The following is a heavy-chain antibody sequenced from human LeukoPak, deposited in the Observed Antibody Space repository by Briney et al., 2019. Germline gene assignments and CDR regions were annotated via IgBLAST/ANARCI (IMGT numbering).Heavy chain of an antibody. V-gene: IGHV2-70*04. J-gene: IGHJ4*02. CDR1: GFSLSTSGMR. CDR2: IDWDDDK. CDR3: ARSYYYDSSLYFDY. Sequence: SGPALVRPTQTLTLTCTFSGFSLSTSGMRVSWIRQPPGNALEWLARIDWDDDKFYSTSLKTRLTISKDTSKNQVVLTMTNMDPVDTATYYCARSYYYDSSLYFDYWGQGTLVTVSS. D-gene: IGHD3-22*01.